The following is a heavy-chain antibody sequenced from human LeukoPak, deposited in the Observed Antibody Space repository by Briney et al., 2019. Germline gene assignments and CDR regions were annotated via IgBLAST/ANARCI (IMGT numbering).Heavy chain of an antibody. D-gene: IGHD3-10*01. J-gene: IGHJ4*02. CDR3: AKDKKSGESSEIDY. V-gene: IGHV3-74*03. CDR1: GFTFSNYW. Sequence: GGSLRLSRAASGFTFSNYWVHWVRQAPGKGLVWVSRINRDGSTTKYADSVKGRFTVSRDNAKNTLNLQMNSLRAEDTAVYYCAKDKKSGESSEIDYWGQGTLVTVSS. CDR2: INRDGSTT.